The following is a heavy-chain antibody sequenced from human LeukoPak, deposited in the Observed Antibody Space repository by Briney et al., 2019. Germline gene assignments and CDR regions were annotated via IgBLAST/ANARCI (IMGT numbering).Heavy chain of an antibody. CDR3: AKDGGTYPYFLDV. V-gene: IGHV3-23*01. CDR2: VSGSGAHT. Sequence: LSGGPLRPSCAASGFTFSSYAMTWVRQAPRKGLQWVSAVSGSGAHTYYADSVKGRFTISRDNSRDTLYLQMNSLRAEDTAIYICAKDGGTYPYFLDVWGKGTTVIVSS. J-gene: IGHJ6*03. D-gene: IGHD1-26*01. CDR1: GFTFSSYA.